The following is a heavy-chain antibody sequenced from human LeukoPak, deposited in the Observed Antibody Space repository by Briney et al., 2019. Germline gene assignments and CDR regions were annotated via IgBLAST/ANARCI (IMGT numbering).Heavy chain of an antibody. V-gene: IGHV1-2*02. CDR2: INPNSGGT. Sequence: GASVNVSCKASGYTFTGYYMHWVRQAPGQGLEWMGWINPNSGGTNYAQKFQGRVTMTRDTSISTAYMELSRLRSDDTAVYYCAREMVAARPGVTLVYWGQGTLVTVSS. CDR1: GYTFTGYY. J-gene: IGHJ4*02. D-gene: IGHD6-6*01. CDR3: AREMVAARPGVTLVY.